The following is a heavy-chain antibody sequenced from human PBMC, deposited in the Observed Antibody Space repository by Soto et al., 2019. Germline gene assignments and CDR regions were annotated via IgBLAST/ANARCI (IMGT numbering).Heavy chain of an antibody. V-gene: IGHV3-13*01. D-gene: IGHD3-10*01. J-gene: IGHJ6*04. CDR1: GFTFSSYD. CDR2: IGTAGDT. Sequence: GGSLRLSCAASGFTFSSYDMHWVRQATGKGLEWVSAIGTAGDTYYPGSVKGRFTISRENAKNSLYLQMNSLRAGDTAVYYCARGGYYGSGSPPQDVWGKGTTVTVSS. CDR3: ARGGYYGSGSPPQDV.